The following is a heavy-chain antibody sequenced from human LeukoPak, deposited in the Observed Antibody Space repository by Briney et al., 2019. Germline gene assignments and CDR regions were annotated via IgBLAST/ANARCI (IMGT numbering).Heavy chain of an antibody. J-gene: IGHJ6*03. CDR3: ARGNSYMDV. CDR1: GFTFSGYT. V-gene: IGHV3-48*01. CDR2: ISSSSSTI. Sequence: GGSLRLSCAASGFTFSGYTMNRVRQAPGKGLEWVSYISSSSSTIYYADSVKGRFTISRDNAKNSLYLQMNSLRAEDTAVYSCARGNSYMDVWGKGTTVAVSS.